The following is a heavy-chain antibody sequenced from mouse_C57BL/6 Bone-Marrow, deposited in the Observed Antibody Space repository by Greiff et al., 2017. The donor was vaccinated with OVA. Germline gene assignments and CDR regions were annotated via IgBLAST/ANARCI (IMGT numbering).Heavy chain of an antibody. CDR2: IWSGGST. CDR3: ASDWEGYAWFAY. CDR1: GFSFTSYG. D-gene: IGHD2-2*01. V-gene: IGHV2-2*01. Sequence: QVQLQESGPGLVQPSQSLSITCTASGFSFTSYGVHWVRQSPGKGLEWLGVIWSGGSTDYNAAFISRLSISKDNSKSQVFFKMNSLQADDTAIYYCASDWEGYAWFAYWGQGTLVTVSA. J-gene: IGHJ3*01.